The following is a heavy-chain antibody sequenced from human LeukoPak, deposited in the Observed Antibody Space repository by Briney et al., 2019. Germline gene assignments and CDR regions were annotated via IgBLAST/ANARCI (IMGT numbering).Heavy chain of an antibody. D-gene: IGHD3-22*01. CDR2: ISGSGGST. Sequence: GGSLRLSCAASGFAFSSYGMSWVRQAPGKGLEWVSAISGSGGSTYYADSVKGRFTISRDNSKNTLYLQMNSLRAEDTAVYYCAKDYFNYYDSSGYSTTVDYWGQGTLVTVSS. CDR1: GFAFSSYG. V-gene: IGHV3-23*01. J-gene: IGHJ4*02. CDR3: AKDYFNYYDSSGYSTTVDY.